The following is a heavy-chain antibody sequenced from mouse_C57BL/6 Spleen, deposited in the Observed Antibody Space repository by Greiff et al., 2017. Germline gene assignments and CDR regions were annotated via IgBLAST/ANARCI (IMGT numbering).Heavy chain of an antibody. J-gene: IGHJ2*01. CDR2: INYDGSST. D-gene: IGHD2-5*01. CDR1: GFTFSDYY. V-gene: IGHV5-16*01. Sequence: EVKLMESEGGLVQPGSSLKLSCTASGFTFSDYYMAWVRQVPEKGLEWVANINYDGSSTYYLDSLKSRFIISRDNAKNILYLQMSSLKSEDKATYYCARERFDYSNYCYYFDYWGQGTTLTVSS. CDR3: ARERFDYSNYCYYFDY.